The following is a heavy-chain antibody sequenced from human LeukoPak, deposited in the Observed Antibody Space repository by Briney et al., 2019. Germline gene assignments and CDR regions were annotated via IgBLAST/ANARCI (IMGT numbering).Heavy chain of an antibody. J-gene: IGHJ4*02. V-gene: IGHV3-23*01. CDR2: ITDSGRSS. CDR3: AKMHGYFDY. CDR1: GFTFSNYA. Sequence: GGSLRLSCAFSGFTFSNYAMSWVRQAPGKGLEWISGITDSGRSSYFADSVRGRFTISRDNSKNMLYLQMSSLRAEDTAVYYCAKMHGYFDYWGQGALVPVSS.